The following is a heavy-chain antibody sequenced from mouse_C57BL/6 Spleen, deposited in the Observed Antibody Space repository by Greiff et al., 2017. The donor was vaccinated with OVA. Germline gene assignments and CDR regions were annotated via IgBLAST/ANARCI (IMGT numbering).Heavy chain of an antibody. Sequence: EVQLQQSGPELVKPGASVKIPCKASGYTFTDYNMDWVKQSHGKSLEWIGDINPNNGGTIYNQKFKGKATLTVDKSSSTAYMELSSLTSEDSAVYYCARKGLDSSDYYAMDYWGQGTSVTVSS. J-gene: IGHJ4*01. CDR1: GYTFTDYN. CDR2: INPNNGGT. CDR3: ARKGLDSSDYYAMDY. V-gene: IGHV1-18*01. D-gene: IGHD3-2*02.